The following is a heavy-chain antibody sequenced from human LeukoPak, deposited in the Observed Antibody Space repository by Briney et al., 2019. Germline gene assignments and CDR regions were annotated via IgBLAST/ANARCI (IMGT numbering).Heavy chain of an antibody. CDR3: ASSVGSTDY. CDR2: VNHRGST. J-gene: IGHJ4*02. V-gene: IGHV4-34*01. D-gene: IGHD1-26*01. CDR1: GESLSKCY. Sequence: SETLSLTCAVYGESLSKCYWTWIRQSPGKGLEWIGEVNHRGSTNLNPSLKSRVTLSVDTSKHQFSLRLTSVTAADAAVYYCASSVGSTDYWGQGTLVTVSS.